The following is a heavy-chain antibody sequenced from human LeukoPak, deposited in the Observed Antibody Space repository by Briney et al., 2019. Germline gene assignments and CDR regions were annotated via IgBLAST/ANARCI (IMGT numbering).Heavy chain of an antibody. J-gene: IGHJ5*02. CDR1: GFTFSSYG. CDR2: ISYDGSNK. Sequence: GGSLRLSCADSGFTFSSYGMHWVRQAPGKGLEWVAVISYDGSNKYYADSVKGRFTISRDNSKNTLYLQMNSLRAEDTAVYYCAKGVVPAAKGGWFDPWGQGTLVTVSS. V-gene: IGHV3-30*18. CDR3: AKGVVPAAKGGWFDP. D-gene: IGHD2-2*01.